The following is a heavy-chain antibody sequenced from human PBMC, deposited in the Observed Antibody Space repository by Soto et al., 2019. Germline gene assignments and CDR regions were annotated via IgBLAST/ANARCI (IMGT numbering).Heavy chain of an antibody. J-gene: IGHJ5*02. Sequence: PGGSLRLSCTASGFTFGDYAMSWFRQAPGKGLEWVGFIRSKAYGGTTEYAASVKGRFTISRDDSKSIAYLQMNSLKTEDTAVYYCTRAQPPHFWSQIWLDPWGQGTLVTVSS. CDR3: TRAQPPHFWSQIWLDP. CDR2: IRSKAYGGTT. V-gene: IGHV3-49*03. CDR1: GFTFGDYA. D-gene: IGHD3-3*02.